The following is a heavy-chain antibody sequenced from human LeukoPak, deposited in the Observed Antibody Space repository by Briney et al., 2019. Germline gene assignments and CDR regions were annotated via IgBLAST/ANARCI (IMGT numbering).Heavy chain of an antibody. V-gene: IGHV1-69*04. CDR1: GGTFQGDTSNIYA. Sequence: SVKVSCKASGGTFQGDTSNIYALNWVRQAPEQGLEWLGRINPPLAIANYAQRFHGRVTITAEESATTAYMELSALRSDDTAVYYCAREACREMRLMWPSLGGQDCRYDSSGQGTLATVSS. J-gene: IGHJ4*02. CDR3: AREACREMRLMWPSLGGQDCRYDS. CDR2: INPPLAIA. D-gene: IGHD3-16*01.